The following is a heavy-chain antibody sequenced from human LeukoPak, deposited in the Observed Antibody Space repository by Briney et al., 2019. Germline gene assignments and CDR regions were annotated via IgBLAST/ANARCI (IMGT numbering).Heavy chain of an antibody. D-gene: IGHD3-22*01. Sequence: PGGSLRLSCAASGFTFSSYNMNWVRQAPGKGLEWVSSISSSSSYIYNADSVKGRFTISRGNAKNSLYLQMNSLRAEDTAVYYCARDDKSYDSSGYVYYYYGMDVWGQGTTVTVSS. CDR1: GFTFSSYN. J-gene: IGHJ6*02. CDR3: ARDDKSYDSSGYVYYYYGMDV. CDR2: ISSSSSYI. V-gene: IGHV3-21*01.